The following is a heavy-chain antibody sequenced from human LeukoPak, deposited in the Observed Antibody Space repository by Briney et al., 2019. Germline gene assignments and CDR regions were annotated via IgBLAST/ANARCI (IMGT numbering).Heavy chain of an antibody. D-gene: IGHD4-23*01. CDR2: ISAYNGNT. CDR3: ARDADGGPEGYFDY. V-gene: IGHV1-18*01. Sequence: GASVKVSCKASGYTFTSYGISWVRQAPGQGLEWMGWISAYNGNTNYAQKLQGRVTMTTDTSTSTACMELRSLRSDDTAVYYCARDADGGPEGYFDYWGQGTLVTVSS. CDR1: GYTFTSYG. J-gene: IGHJ4*02.